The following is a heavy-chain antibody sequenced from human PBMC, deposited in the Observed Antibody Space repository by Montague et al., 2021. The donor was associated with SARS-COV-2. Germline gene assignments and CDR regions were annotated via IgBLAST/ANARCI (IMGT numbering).Heavy chain of an antibody. CDR1: GGSISSSSYY. V-gene: IGHV4-39*07. Sequence: SETLSLTCTVSGGSISSSSYYWGWIRQPPGKGLEWIGSIYYSGSTYYNPSLKSRVTTSVDTSKNQFSLKLSSVTAADTAVYYGARDKAEYIVVVPAVPLAQGMGVGGQGTTGTGAS. CDR2: IYYSGST. D-gene: IGHD2-2*01. CDR3: ARDKAEYIVVVPAVPLAQGMGV. J-gene: IGHJ6*02.